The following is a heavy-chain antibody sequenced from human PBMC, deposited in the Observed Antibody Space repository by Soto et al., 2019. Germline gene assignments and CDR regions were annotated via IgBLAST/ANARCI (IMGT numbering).Heavy chain of an antibody. CDR3: AKKGYDSSGYYSYYFDY. Sequence: QVQLVESGGGVVQPGTSLRLSCEASGFTFSSYGMHWVRQAPGKGLEWVAVIWYDGSDKYYADSVKGRFIISRDNSKNTLYLQMNSLRPEDTAMYYCAKKGYDSSGYYSYYFDYWGQGALVTVSS. CDR1: GFTFSSYG. J-gene: IGHJ4*02. D-gene: IGHD3-22*01. CDR2: IWYDGSDK. V-gene: IGHV3-30*18.